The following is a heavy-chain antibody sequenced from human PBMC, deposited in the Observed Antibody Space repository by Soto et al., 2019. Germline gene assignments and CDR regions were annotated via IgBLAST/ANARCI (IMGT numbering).Heavy chain of an antibody. V-gene: IGHV3-15*07. CDR3: TPLVLKYNSDWYPLSD. J-gene: IGHJ4*02. D-gene: IGHD6-19*01. CDR2: IKSETDGGTI. Sequence: EVQLVESGGGLVKPGGSLRLSCAGSGFTFSNVWMNWVRQAPGKGLEWVGRIKSETDGGTIDYAAPVKGRFTISRDDSNNTLYLQMNSLKTEDTATYYCTPLVLKYNSDWYPLSDWGQGTRVPVSS. CDR1: GFTFSNVW.